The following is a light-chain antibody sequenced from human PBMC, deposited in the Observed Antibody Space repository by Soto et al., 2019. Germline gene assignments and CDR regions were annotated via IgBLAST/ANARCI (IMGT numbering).Light chain of an antibody. CDR3: GTWDSSLSAGRGV. V-gene: IGLV1-51*01. CDR2: DNN. Sequence: QSVLTQPPSVSAAPGQKVTISCSGSSSNIGNNYVSWYQQLPGTAPKLLIYDNNKRPSRIPDRFSGTKSGTSATLGITGLQTGDEADYYCGTWDSSLSAGRGVFGGGTKRTVL. CDR1: SSNIGNNY. J-gene: IGLJ3*02.